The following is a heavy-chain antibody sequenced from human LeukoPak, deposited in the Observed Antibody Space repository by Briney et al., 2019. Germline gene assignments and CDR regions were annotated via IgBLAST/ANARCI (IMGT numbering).Heavy chain of an antibody. CDR1: GGSISSGSYY. Sequence: PSQTLSLTCTVSGGSISSGSYYWSWIRQPAGKGLEWIGRIYTSGSTNYNPSLKSRVTISVDTSQNHLSLKVTSVTAADTAVYYCARVPYYYGSGSFSYWGQGTLVTVSS. CDR3: ARVPYYYGSGSFSY. V-gene: IGHV4-61*02. CDR2: IYTSGST. J-gene: IGHJ4*02. D-gene: IGHD3-10*01.